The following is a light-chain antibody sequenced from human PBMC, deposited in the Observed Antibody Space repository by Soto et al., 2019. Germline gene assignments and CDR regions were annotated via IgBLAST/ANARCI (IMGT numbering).Light chain of an antibody. Sequence: QSALTQPPSASGSPGQSVTISCAGTYSDIGDYNYVSWYQQHPDKVPKLIIYEVTKRPSGVPDRFSGSKSGCTASLTVSDLQPADEAVYYCSSYSGTNSNVIFGGGTKVTVL. V-gene: IGLV2-8*01. J-gene: IGLJ2*01. CDR3: SSYSGTNSNVI. CDR2: EVT. CDR1: YSDIGDYNY.